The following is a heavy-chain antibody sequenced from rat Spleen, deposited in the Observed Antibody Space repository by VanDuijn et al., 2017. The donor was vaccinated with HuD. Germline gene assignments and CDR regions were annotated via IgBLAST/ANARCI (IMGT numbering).Heavy chain of an antibody. Sequence: EVQLVESGGGLVQPGGSLKLSCVASGFTFNNYWMTWIRQAPGKGLEWVASITNASGRTYYPDSAKGRFTISRHNAENTLYLQMNSLRSEDTATYYCTNNWELYYWGQGVMVTVSS. J-gene: IGHJ2*01. V-gene: IGHV5-31*01. CDR3: TNNWELYY. CDR2: ITNASGRT. D-gene: IGHD5-1*01. CDR1: GFTFNNYW.